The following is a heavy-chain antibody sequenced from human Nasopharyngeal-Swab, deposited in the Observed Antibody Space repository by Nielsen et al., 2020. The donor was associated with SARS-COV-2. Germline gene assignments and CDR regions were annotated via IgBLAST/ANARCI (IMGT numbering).Heavy chain of an antibody. CDR3: TPDRGITERPLFDF. CDR2: IKSKSDGGTT. V-gene: IGHV3-15*01. J-gene: IGHJ4*02. D-gene: IGHD1-14*01. CDR1: GFTFTNAW. Sequence: GASLKISCAASGFTFTNAWMGWVRQAPGKGLEWVGRIKSKSDGGTTDYAAPVKGRFSISRDDSRNTIYVQMNTLQTEDAAVYYCTPDRGITERPLFDFWGQGTLVTVSS.